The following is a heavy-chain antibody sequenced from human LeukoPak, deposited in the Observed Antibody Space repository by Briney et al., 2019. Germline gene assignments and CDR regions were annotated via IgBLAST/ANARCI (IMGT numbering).Heavy chain of an antibody. CDR1: GFTFSSYG. J-gene: IGHJ5*02. Sequence: AGGSLRLSCAASGFTFSSYGMHWVRQAPGKGLEWVAVIWYDGSNKYYADSVKGRFTISRDNSKNTLYLQMNSLRAEDTAVYYCARDLFPRFSRSMGWFDPWGQGTLVTVSS. CDR3: ARDLFPRFSRSMGWFDP. CDR2: IWYDGSNK. V-gene: IGHV3-33*01. D-gene: IGHD2/OR15-2a*01.